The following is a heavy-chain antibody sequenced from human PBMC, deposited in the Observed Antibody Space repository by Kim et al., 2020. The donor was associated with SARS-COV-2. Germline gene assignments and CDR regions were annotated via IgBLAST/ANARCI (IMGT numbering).Heavy chain of an antibody. CDR1: GGSVSSGSYY. CDR2: IYYSGST. J-gene: IGHJ4*01. D-gene: IGHD6-13*01. Sequence: SETLSLTCTVSGGSVSSGSYYWSWIRQPPGKGLEWIGYIYYSGSTNYNPSLKSRVTISVDTSKNQFSLKLSSVTAADTAVYYCARGSDTIVGQQLVLDY. V-gene: IGHV4-61*01. CDR3: ARGSDTIVGQQLVLDY.